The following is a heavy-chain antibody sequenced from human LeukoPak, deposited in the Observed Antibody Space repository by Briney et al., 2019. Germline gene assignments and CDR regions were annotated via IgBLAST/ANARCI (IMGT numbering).Heavy chain of an antibody. CDR1: GFTFSSYG. Sequence: GGSRRLSCAASGFTFSSYGMHWVHQAPGKGLEWVAVIWNDGSNKHYADSVKGRFTISRDNSKNTLYLQMNSLRAEDTAVYYCAKEARGPTNYYFDYWGQGTLVTVSS. J-gene: IGHJ4*02. V-gene: IGHV3-33*06. D-gene: IGHD1-1*01. CDR3: AKEARGPTNYYFDY. CDR2: IWNDGSNK.